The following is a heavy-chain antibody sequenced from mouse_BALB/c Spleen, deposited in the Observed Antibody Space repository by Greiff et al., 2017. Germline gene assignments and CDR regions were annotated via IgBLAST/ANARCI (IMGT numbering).Heavy chain of an antibody. V-gene: IGHV2-2*02. J-gene: IGHJ4*01. Sequence: VQRVESGPGLVQPSQSLSITCTVSGFSLTSYGVHWVRQSPGKGLEWLGVIWSGGSTDYNAAFISRLSISKDNSKSQVFFKMNSLQANDTAIYYCASYPYYAMDYWGQGTSVTVSS. CDR3: ASYPYYAMDY. CDR2: IWSGGST. CDR1: GFSLTSYG.